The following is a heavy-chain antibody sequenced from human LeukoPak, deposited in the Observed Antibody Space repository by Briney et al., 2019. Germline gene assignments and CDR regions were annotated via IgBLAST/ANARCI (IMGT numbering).Heavy chain of an antibody. CDR2: IYPGDSDT. V-gene: IGHV5-51*01. CDR1: GYNFATYW. D-gene: IGHD2-2*01. J-gene: IGHJ4*02. Sequence: GESLKISCEGSGYNFATYWIVWVRQMPGKGLEWMGIIYPGDSDTRYSPSFQGQVTISADKSISTAYLQWSSLKASDTAMYYCARLWRGVPAATRGVDCWGQGTLVTVSS. CDR3: ARLWRGVPAATRGVDC.